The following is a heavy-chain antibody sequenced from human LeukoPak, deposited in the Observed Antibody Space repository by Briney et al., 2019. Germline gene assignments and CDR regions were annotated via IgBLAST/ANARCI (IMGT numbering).Heavy chain of an antibody. V-gene: IGHV3-7*01. CDR3: ARVVVVPAAISP. J-gene: IGHJ5*02. Sequence: PGGSLRLSCAASGFTFSSYWMGWVRQVPGKGLEWVANIKQDGSEKYYVDSVKGRFTISRDNAKNSLYLQMNSLRAEDTAVYSCARVVVVPAAISPWGQGTLVTVSS. CDR2: IKQDGSEK. D-gene: IGHD2-2*01. CDR1: GFTFSSYW.